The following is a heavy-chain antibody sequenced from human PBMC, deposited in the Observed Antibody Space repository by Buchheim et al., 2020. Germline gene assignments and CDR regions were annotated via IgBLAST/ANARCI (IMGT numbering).Heavy chain of an antibody. J-gene: IGHJ4*02. Sequence: QVQLVESGGGVVQPGRSLRLSCAASGFTFSSYAMHWVRQAPGKGLEWVAVISYDGSNKYYADSVKGRFTISRDNSKNTLYLQMNSRGAEDTAVYYCARVDILTGYYMRYWGQGTL. CDR2: ISYDGSNK. V-gene: IGHV3-30*04. CDR3: ARVDILTGYYMRY. D-gene: IGHD3-9*01. CDR1: GFTFSSYA.